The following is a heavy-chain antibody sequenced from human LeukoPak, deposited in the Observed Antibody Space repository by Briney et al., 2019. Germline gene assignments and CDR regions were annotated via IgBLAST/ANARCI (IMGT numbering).Heavy chain of an antibody. D-gene: IGHD2-2*01. CDR3: ASCSSTNCY. Sequence: GGSLRLSCAASGFTLTTYWMTWVRQAPGKGLEWVADIRQDGSEKSYVDSVKGRFIISRDTAKNSLYLQMNSLRAEDTAVYYCASCSSTNCYWGQGTLVTVSS. J-gene: IGHJ4*02. CDR2: IRQDGSEK. CDR1: GFTLTTYW. V-gene: IGHV3-7*01.